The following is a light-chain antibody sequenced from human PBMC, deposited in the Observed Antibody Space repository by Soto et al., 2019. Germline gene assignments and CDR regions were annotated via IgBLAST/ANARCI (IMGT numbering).Light chain of an antibody. Sequence: DIQMTQSPSSLSASVGDRVTITCRASQSISDYLNWYQQKPGKAPNLLIYASSILQSGVPSRFSGSGSGTDFTLTITSLQLEDFATYYCQQSRGTSLTFGGGTKVEVK. CDR2: ASS. V-gene: IGKV1-39*01. J-gene: IGKJ4*01. CDR3: QQSRGTSLT. CDR1: QSISDY.